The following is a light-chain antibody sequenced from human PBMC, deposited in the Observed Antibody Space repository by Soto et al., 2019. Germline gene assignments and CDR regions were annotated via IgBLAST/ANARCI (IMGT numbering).Light chain of an antibody. V-gene: IGKV1-39*01. CDR1: QSISSY. CDR2: ATS. J-gene: IGKJ2*01. CDR3: QQSYSIPYT. Sequence: DVQMTQSPSSLSASVGDRVTITCRASQSISSYLNWYQQKPGKAPKLLIYATSSLQSGVPSRFSGSESGTDFTPTIRSLQPEDFATYYCQQSYSIPYTFGQGTKLEIK.